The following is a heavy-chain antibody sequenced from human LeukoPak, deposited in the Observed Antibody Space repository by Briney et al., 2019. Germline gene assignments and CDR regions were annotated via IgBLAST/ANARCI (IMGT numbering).Heavy chain of an antibody. D-gene: IGHD3-10*01. CDR3: ATRYGSGSYYDE. V-gene: IGHV3-23*01. J-gene: IGHJ4*02. CDR1: GFTFSSYA. Sequence: GGSLRLSCAASGFTFSSYAMSWVRQAPGKGLEWVSVISGTGGTTYYGDSAKGRFTISRDNSKNTLYLQMNSLRAEDTAIYYCATRYGSGSYYDEWGQGTLVTVSS. CDR2: ISGTGGTT.